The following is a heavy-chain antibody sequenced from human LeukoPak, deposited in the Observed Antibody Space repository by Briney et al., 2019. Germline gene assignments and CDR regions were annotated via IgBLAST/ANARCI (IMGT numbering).Heavy chain of an antibody. J-gene: IGHJ3*02. CDR1: GGTFSSYA. Sequence: ASVKVSCKASGGTFSSYAISWVRQAPGQGLEWMGGSIPIFGTANYAQKFQGRVTITTDESTSTAYMELSSLRSEDTAVYYCAREEPVLRFLEWSYDAFDIWGQGTVGTVSS. CDR3: AREEPVLRFLEWSYDAFDI. V-gene: IGHV1-69*05. D-gene: IGHD3-3*01. CDR2: SIPIFGTA.